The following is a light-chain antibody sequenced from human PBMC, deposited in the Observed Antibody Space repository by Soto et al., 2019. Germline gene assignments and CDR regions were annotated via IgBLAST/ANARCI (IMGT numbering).Light chain of an antibody. CDR2: GAS. V-gene: IGKV3-15*01. Sequence: EIVMTQSPATLSVSPVEIATLSCRASQSVSSNLAWYQQKPGQAPRLLIYGASTRATGIPTRFSGGGSGTEFTLTISSLQSEDFAVYYCQQYNNWPRTFGQGTTGDIK. CDR3: QQYNNWPRT. CDR1: QSVSSN. J-gene: IGKJ1*01.